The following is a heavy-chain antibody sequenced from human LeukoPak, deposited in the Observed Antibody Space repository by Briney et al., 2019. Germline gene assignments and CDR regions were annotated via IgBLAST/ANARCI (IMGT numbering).Heavy chain of an antibody. CDR2: IYSGDST. CDR3: ARPHTEWELLQWEDY. CDR1: GFTVSSNY. Sequence: GGSLRLSCAASGFTVSSNYMSWVRQAPGKGQEWVSVIYSGDSTYYADSVKGRFTISRDNSKNTLYLQMNSLRAEDTAVYYCARPHTEWELLQWEDYWGQGTLVTVSS. D-gene: IGHD1-26*01. J-gene: IGHJ4*02. V-gene: IGHV3-66*04.